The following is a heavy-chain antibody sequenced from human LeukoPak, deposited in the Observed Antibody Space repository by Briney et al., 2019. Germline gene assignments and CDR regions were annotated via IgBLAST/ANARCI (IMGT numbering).Heavy chain of an antibody. Sequence: GGSLRLSCAASGFTFSSYGMHWVRQAPGKGLEWVAVIWYDGNNKYYADSVKGRFTISRDNSRNTLYPQMNSLRAEDTAVYYCARVNGGKVVEYYFDYWGQGTLVTVSS. D-gene: IGHD2-15*01. CDR1: GFTFSSYG. CDR3: ARVNGGKVVEYYFDY. V-gene: IGHV3-33*01. CDR2: IWYDGNNK. J-gene: IGHJ4*02.